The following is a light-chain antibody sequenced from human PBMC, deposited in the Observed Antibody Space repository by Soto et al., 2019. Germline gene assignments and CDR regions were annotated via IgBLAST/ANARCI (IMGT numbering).Light chain of an antibody. CDR3: QQYNNWPTIT. CDR1: QNVSSN. J-gene: IGKJ5*01. Sequence: EIVITESPATVAMSPGERATLSCRASQNVSSNLAWYQQKPGQAPRLLIYGASTRATDIPARFSGSGSGTEFTLTISSLQSEDFAVYYCQQYNNWPTITFGQGTRLEI. CDR2: GAS. V-gene: IGKV3-15*01.